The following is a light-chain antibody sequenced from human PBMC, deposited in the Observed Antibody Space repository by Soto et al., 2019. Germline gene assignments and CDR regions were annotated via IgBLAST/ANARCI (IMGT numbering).Light chain of an antibody. J-gene: IGKJ5*01. CDR2: AAS. Sequence: DIQLTPSPSFLSASVGDRATITCRASQGISSYLAWYQQKPGKAPKLLIYAASTLQSGVPSRFSGSGSGTEFTLTISSLQPEDFATYYCQQLNSYPITFGQGTRLEIK. CDR1: QGISSY. V-gene: IGKV1-9*01. CDR3: QQLNSYPIT.